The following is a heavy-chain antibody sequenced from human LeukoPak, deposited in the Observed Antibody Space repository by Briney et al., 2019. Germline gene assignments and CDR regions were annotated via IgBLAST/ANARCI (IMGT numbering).Heavy chain of an antibody. V-gene: IGHV3-48*03. D-gene: IGHD3-22*01. CDR2: TSSSGSTI. J-gene: IGHJ4*02. Sequence: GGSLRLSCAASGFTFSSYEMNWVRQAPGKGLEWVSYTSSSGSTIYYADSVKGRFTISRDNAKNSLYLQMNSLRAEDTAVYYCARGAHYYDSSGPPIGYWGQGTLVTVSS. CDR3: ARGAHYYDSSGPPIGY. CDR1: GFTFSSYE.